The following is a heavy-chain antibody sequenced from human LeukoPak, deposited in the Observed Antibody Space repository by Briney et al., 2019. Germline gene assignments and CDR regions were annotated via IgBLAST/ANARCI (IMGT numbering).Heavy chain of an antibody. J-gene: IGHJ4*02. CDR1: GFTFSTYA. CDR3: ARGLLGD. CDR2: IKQDGSEN. D-gene: IGHD2-15*01. V-gene: IGHV3-7*01. Sequence: PGGSLTLSCAASGFTFSTYAMNWVRQAPGKGLEWVAHIKQDGSENYYVDSVKGRFTISRDNAKNSLYLQMNSLRAEDTAVYYCARGLLGDWGQGTLVTVSS.